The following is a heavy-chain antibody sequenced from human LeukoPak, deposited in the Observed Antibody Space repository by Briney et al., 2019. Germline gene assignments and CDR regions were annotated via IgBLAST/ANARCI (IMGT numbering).Heavy chain of an antibody. D-gene: IGHD3-3*01. CDR3: ARESNLFGVADDAFDI. Sequence: SETLSLTCTVPGGSISSYYWSWVRQPPGKGVEWVGYIYYSASTNYTPSLKSRVTISVDTSKNQFSLKLSSVTAADTAVYYCARESNLFGVADDAFDIWGQGTMVTVSS. CDR2: IYYSAST. CDR1: GGSISSYY. V-gene: IGHV4-59*01. J-gene: IGHJ3*02.